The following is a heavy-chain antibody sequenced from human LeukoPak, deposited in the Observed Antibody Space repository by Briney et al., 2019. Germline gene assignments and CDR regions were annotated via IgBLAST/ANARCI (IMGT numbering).Heavy chain of an antibody. V-gene: IGHV4-59*01. CDR2: IYYSGST. CDR1: GGSISSYY. Sequence: NPSETLSLTCTVSGGSISSYYWSWIRQSPGKGLEWIGYIYYSGSTNYNPSLKSRVTISVDTSKNQFSLNLSSVTAADTAVYYCARGTYYYDTSGYYYFDYWGQGTLVTVSS. CDR3: ARGTYYYDTSGYYYFDY. D-gene: IGHD3-22*01. J-gene: IGHJ4*02.